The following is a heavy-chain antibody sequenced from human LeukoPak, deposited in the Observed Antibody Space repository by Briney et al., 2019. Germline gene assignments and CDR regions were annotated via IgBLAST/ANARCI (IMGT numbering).Heavy chain of an antibody. V-gene: IGHV4-61*02. CDR3: ARDTALWTFDI. J-gene: IGHJ3*02. Sequence: SQTLSPTCTVSGDSISSGSYYWTWIRQPAGKGLEWIGRIYTSGSTINNPSLKNTNYNPSLKSRLTMSVDRSKNQFSLKMTSVTAADTAMYYCARDTALWTFDIWGQGTMVTVSS. CDR2: IYTSGSTINNPSLKNT. D-gene: IGHD2-21*02. CDR1: GDSISSGSYY.